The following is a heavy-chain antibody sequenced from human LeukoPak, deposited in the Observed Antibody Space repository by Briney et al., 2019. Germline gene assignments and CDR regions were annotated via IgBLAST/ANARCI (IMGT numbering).Heavy chain of an antibody. V-gene: IGHV4-59*02. Sequence: SEILSLTCTVFGDSVTGYFLNWVRQPPGKGLEWIGHIYKIGTTNYNPSLKSRLTISADTSKNQFSLQLRSVTAADTAVYYCVIGVGWQPDYWGQGALVTVSS. D-gene: IGHD2-15*01. J-gene: IGHJ4*02. CDR3: VIGVGWQPDY. CDR1: GDSVTGYF. CDR2: IYKIGTT.